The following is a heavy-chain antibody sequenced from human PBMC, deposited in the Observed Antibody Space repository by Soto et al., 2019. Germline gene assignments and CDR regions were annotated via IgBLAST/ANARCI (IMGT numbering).Heavy chain of an antibody. CDR2: IIPVFGTA. J-gene: IGHJ6*02. Sequence: QVQLVQSGAEVKKPGSSVKVSCKASGGSLTNYGVSWVRQAPGEGLEWMGGIIPVFGTANYAQKFQGRVTIAADESKRTVLMDVRSLRSEDTAVYYCARGDATKLGFTNYYGMDVWGQVTTVTVSS. CDR1: GGSLTNYG. D-gene: IGHD3-16*01. V-gene: IGHV1-69*12. CDR3: ARGDATKLGFTNYYGMDV.